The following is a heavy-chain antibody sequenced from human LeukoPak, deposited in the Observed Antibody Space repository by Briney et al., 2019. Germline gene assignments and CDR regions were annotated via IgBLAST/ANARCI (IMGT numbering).Heavy chain of an antibody. CDR3: ARLREIPVFGVVTKSTSYFDY. V-gene: IGHV3-7*01. CDR2: IKQDRSEK. CDR1: GFTFSSYW. J-gene: IGHJ4*02. D-gene: IGHD3-3*01. Sequence: GGSLRLSCAASGFTFSSYWMSWVRQAPGKGLELVASIKQDRSEKYYVDSVKGRFTISRDNAKNSLYLQMNSLRAEDTAVYYCARLREIPVFGVVTKSTSYFDYWGQGTLVTVSS.